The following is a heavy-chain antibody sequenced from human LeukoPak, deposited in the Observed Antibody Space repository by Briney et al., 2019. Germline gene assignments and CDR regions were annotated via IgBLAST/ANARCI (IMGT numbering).Heavy chain of an antibody. CDR1: GGSIYSGSYY. CDR3: ARDRRDGYNLYYFDL. Sequence: SETLSLTCTVSGGSIYSGSYYGRWIRQPAGKGLEWIERIYTSGSTNYTPSLKSRVTISVDTSKNQFSLKLSSVTAADTAVYYCARDRRDGYNLYYFDLWGRGTLVTVSS. J-gene: IGHJ4*02. D-gene: IGHD5-24*01. V-gene: IGHV4-61*02. CDR2: IYTSGST.